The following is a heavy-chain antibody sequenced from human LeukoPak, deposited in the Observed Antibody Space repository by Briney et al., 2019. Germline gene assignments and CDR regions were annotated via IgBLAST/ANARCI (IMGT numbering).Heavy chain of an antibody. CDR3: ARTLGVAGSLPPVYYFDY. CDR1: GFTVSSNY. CDR2: IYSGGST. V-gene: IGHV3-53*01. Sequence: GGSLRLSCAASGFTVSSNYMSWVRQAPGKGLEWVSVIYSGGSTYYADSVKGGFTISRDNSKNTLYLQMNSLRAEDTAVYYCARTLGVAGSLPPVYYFDYWGQGTLVTVSS. J-gene: IGHJ4*02. D-gene: IGHD6-19*01.